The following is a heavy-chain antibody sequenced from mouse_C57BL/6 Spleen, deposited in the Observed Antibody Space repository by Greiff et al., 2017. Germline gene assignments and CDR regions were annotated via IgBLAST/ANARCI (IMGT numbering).Heavy chain of an antibody. Sequence: VQLKQSGPGLVKPSQTVFLTCTVTGISITTGNYRWSWIRQFPGNKLEWIGYIYYSGTITYNPSLTSRTTITRDTPKNQFFLEMNSLTAEDTATYYCARETDGYYGYCDVWGTGTTVTVSS. CDR1: GISITTGNYR. D-gene: IGHD2-3*01. CDR3: ARETDGYYGYCDV. J-gene: IGHJ1*03. V-gene: IGHV3-5*01. CDR2: IYYSGTI.